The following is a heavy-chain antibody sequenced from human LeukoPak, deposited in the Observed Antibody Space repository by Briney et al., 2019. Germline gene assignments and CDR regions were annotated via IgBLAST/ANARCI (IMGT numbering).Heavy chain of an antibody. V-gene: IGHV3-21*01. Sequence: GGSLRLSCATSGFTFSDYSMNWVRQAPGKGLEWVSAISGSSDAIYYADPVKGRFTISRDNAKKSLYLQMNSLRAEDTAVYYCARVITSLNNWFDPWGQGTLVTVSS. D-gene: IGHD3-10*01. CDR2: ISGSSDAI. CDR3: ARVITSLNNWFDP. CDR1: GFTFSDYS. J-gene: IGHJ5*02.